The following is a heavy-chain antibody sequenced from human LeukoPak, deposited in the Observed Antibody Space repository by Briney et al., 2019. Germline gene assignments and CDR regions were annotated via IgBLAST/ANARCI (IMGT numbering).Heavy chain of an antibody. J-gene: IGHJ6*04. D-gene: IGHD5-12*01. Sequence: ASVKVSCKASGGTFSSYAISWVRQAPGQGLEWMGGIIPIFGTASYAQKFQGRVTITADESTSTAYMELSSLRSEDTAVYYCASYSGYQPRVYYYYGMDVWGKGTTVTVSS. CDR2: IIPIFGTA. V-gene: IGHV1-69*13. CDR1: GGTFSSYA. CDR3: ASYSGYQPRVYYYYGMDV.